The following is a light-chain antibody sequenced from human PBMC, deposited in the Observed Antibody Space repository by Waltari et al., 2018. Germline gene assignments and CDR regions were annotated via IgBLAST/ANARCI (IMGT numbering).Light chain of an antibody. J-gene: IGKJ4*01. V-gene: IGKV1-39*01. Sequence: DIQMTQSPSSLSASVGDRVTITCRASQSISSYLNWYQQKPGKAPKRLIYAASSLQSWVPSRFSGSGSGTDFTLTISSLQPEDVATYYCQQSYGPPRTFGGGTKVEIK. CDR3: QQSYGPPRT. CDR2: AAS. CDR1: QSISSY.